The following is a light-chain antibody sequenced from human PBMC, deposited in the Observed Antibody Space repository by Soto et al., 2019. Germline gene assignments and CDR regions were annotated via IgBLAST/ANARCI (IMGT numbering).Light chain of an antibody. V-gene: IGKV3-15*01. CDR3: QQYSKWMWT. J-gene: IGKJ1*01. CDR1: ESVSTK. Sequence: EIAMTQFPVTLSMSPGESATLSCRATESVSTKLAWYQQKPGQAPRLLLYGASTGATGIPARFSGSGSGTEFTLTISSLQSEDSAVYYCQQYSKWMWTFGQGTKVDIK. CDR2: GAS.